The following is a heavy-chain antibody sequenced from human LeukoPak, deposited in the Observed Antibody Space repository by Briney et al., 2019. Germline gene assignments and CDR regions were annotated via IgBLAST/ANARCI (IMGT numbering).Heavy chain of an antibody. CDR1: EFPFRTYA. Sequence: GGSLRLSCTTSEFPFRTYAMTWVRQAPGKGLEWVSTISVDDQGSTYYTDSVKGRFTISRDTSQNTLSLQMNSLRADDTAVYYCARTITIFGFIGAFDYRGQGTLVTVSS. J-gene: IGHJ4*02. D-gene: IGHD3-3*01. V-gene: IGHV3-23*01. CDR2: ISVDDQGST. CDR3: ARTITIFGFIGAFDY.